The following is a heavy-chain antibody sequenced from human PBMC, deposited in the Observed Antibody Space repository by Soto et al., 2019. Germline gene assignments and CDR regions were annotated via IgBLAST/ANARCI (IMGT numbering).Heavy chain of an antibody. V-gene: IGHV1-18*01. D-gene: IGHD3-10*01. CDR1: GYSFTSYG. CDR3: ASSVVTRGRGGIINHYYYYGMHV. J-gene: IGHJ6*02. CDR2: ISAYNGNT. Sequence: ASVKVSCKASGYSFTSYGISWVRQAPGQGLEWMGWISAYNGNTNYEQKLQGRVTMTTDTSTSTAYMELRSLGSDDTAVYYCASSVVTRGRGGIINHYYYYGMHVWGQGTTVTVSS.